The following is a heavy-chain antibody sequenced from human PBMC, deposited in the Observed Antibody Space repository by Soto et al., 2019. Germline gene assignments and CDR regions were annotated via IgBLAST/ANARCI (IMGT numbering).Heavy chain of an antibody. CDR2: ITGSGGST. D-gene: IGHD6-19*01. V-gene: IGHV3-23*01. CDR1: GFTFSSYA. J-gene: IGHJ3*02. CDR3: TTRIAVAGTEDVLDM. Sequence: PGGSLRLSCAASGFTFSSYAMSWVRQAPGKGLEWVSSITGSGGSTYNADSVKGRFTISRDNSENTLYLQMNSLRAEDTAVYYCTTRIAVAGTEDVLDMWGQGTVVTVSS.